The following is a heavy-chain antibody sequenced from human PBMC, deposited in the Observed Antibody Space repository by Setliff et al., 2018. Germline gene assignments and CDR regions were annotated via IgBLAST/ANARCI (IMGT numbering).Heavy chain of an antibody. CDR3: AAAPAGSDVFDM. J-gene: IGHJ3*02. CDR1: GFTFSGSA. D-gene: IGHD6-13*01. V-gene: IGHV3-73*01. CDR2: IRSKSDSYAT. Sequence: PGASLRISCAASGFTFSGSAMYWVRQASGKGLEWVGRIRSKSDSYATIYAASVRGRFTISRDDSKNTAYLQMNSLKTEDTAVYYCAAAPAGSDVFDMWGQGTMVTVSS.